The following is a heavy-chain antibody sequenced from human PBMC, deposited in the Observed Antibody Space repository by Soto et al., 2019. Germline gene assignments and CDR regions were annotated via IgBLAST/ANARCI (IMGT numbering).Heavy chain of an antibody. V-gene: IGHV3-30-3*01. CDR1: GFTFSSYA. Sequence: TGGSLRLSCAASGFTFSSYAMHWVRQAPGKGLEWVAVISYDGSNKYYADSVKGRFTISRDNSKNTLYLQMNSLRAEDTAVYYCARETINAHRKYFQHWGGGTLAT. CDR2: ISYDGSNK. CDR3: ARETINAHRKYFQH. J-gene: IGHJ1*01.